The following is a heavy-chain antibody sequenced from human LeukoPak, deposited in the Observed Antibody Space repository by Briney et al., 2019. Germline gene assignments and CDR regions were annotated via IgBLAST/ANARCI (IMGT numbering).Heavy chain of an antibody. Sequence: PGGSLRLPCAASGFTFSSYAMSWVRQAPGKGLEWVSAISGSGGSTYYADSVKGRFTISRDNSKNTLYLQMNSLRAEDTAVYYCAKLILGSYYNQKSYYFDYWGQGALVTVSS. CDR1: GFTFSSYA. CDR3: AKLILGSYYNQKSYYFDY. V-gene: IGHV3-23*01. J-gene: IGHJ4*02. D-gene: IGHD3-10*01. CDR2: ISGSGGST.